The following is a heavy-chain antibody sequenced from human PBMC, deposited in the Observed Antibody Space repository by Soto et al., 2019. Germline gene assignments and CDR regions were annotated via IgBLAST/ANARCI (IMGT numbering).Heavy chain of an antibody. V-gene: IGHV3-11*05. D-gene: IGHD6-13*01. CDR3: ARTIVAAGGRRYFDL. CDR1: GFTFSDYY. J-gene: IGHJ2*01. CDR2: INSSSSYT. Sequence: QVQLVESGGGLVKPGGSLRLSCAASGFTFSDYYMSWIRQAPGKGLEWVSYINSSSSYTNYADSVKGRFTISRDNAKNSLYLQMNSLRAEDTAVYYWARTIVAAGGRRYFDLWGRGTRVTVSS.